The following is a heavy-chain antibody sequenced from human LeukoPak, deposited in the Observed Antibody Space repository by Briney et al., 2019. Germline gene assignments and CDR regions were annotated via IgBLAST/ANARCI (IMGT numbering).Heavy chain of an antibody. J-gene: IGHJ4*02. CDR1: GFTVSSNY. CDR3: ARAWSGWNYFDY. Sequence: PGGSLRLSCAASGFTVSSNYMSWVRQAPGKGLEWVSVIYSGGSTYYADSVKGRFTISRDNSKNTLYLQMNSLRAEDTAVYYCARAWSGWNYFDYWGQGNLVTVSS. D-gene: IGHD6-19*01. CDR2: IYSGGST. V-gene: IGHV3-53*01.